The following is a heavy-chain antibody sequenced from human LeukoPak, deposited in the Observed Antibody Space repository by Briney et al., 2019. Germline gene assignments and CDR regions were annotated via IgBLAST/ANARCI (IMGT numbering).Heavy chain of an antibody. Sequence: GSLRLSCAASGFTFSSYAMHWVRQPPGNGLEWIGRIYSSGSTNYNPLFKSRVTMSVDTSNNQFSLKLSSLTVADTAVYYCARDAPILRGRGGQIDSWGQGTLVTVSP. CDR3: ARDAPILRGRGGQIDS. CDR1: GFTFSSYA. D-gene: IGHD2-15*01. CDR2: IYSSGST. V-gene: IGHV4-4*07. J-gene: IGHJ4*02.